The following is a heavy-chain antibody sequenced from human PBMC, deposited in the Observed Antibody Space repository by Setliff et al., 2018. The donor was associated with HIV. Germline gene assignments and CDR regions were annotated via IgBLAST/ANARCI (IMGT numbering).Heavy chain of an antibody. CDR1: GGSISSHY. Sequence: SETLSLTCAVSGGSISSHYWSWIRQSPGKGLEWIGSMYYGGSATYNPSLKSRVTISIDTSKSQFSLRLNSVTAADTAMYYCVHSLLGAPMVDYWGQGTLVTVSS. CDR2: MYYGGSA. CDR3: VHSLLGAPMVDY. D-gene: IGHD3-16*01. V-gene: IGHV4-59*08. J-gene: IGHJ4*02.